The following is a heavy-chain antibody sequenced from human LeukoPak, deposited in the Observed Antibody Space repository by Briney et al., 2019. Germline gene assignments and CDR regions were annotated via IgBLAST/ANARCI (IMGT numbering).Heavy chain of an antibody. CDR2: ISSGSSAI. J-gene: IGHJ3*02. CDR1: GFTFRRYS. D-gene: IGHD1-26*01. CDR3: ARGGVGATKGAFDI. V-gene: IGHV3-48*01. Sequence: HTGGPLRLSCVASGFTFRRYSMNWVRQAPGKGLEWVSYISSGSSAISYADSMKGRFTISRDNAGNSLYLQMNSLRAEDTALYYCARGGVGATKGAFDIWGQGTMVTVSS.